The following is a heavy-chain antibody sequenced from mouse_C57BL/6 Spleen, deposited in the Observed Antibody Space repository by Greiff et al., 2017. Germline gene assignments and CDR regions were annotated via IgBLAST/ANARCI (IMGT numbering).Heavy chain of an antibody. CDR2: IDPSDSYT. Sequence: QVQLQQPGAELVRPGTSVKLSCKASGYTFTSYWMHWVKQRPGQGLEWIGVIDPSDSYTNYNQKFKGKATLTVDTSSSTAYMQLSSLTSEDSAVYYCARYPLYGNYFAYWSQGTLVTVSA. J-gene: IGHJ3*01. CDR1: GYTFTSYW. D-gene: IGHD2-1*01. CDR3: ARYPLYGNYFAY. V-gene: IGHV1-59*01.